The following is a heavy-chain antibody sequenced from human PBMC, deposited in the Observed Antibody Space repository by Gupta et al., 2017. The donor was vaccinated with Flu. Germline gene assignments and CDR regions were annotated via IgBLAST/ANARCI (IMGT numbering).Heavy chain of an antibody. D-gene: IGHD3-9*01. CDR1: MSSYD. J-gene: IGHJ5*02. Sequence: MSSYDWSWIRQPPGKGLEWIGYIYHNGRDYENASRKGRVTISVDTSKKQFSLKLNYVTTAETAVYYWARGLKGTYFLALDPWGQGTLVTVPS. CDR3: ARGLKGTYFLALDP. V-gene: IGHV4-59*01. CDR2: IYHNGRD.